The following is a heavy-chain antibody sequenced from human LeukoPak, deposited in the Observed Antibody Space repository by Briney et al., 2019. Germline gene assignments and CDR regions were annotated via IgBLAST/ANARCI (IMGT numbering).Heavy chain of an antibody. Sequence: GGALRLSCAASGFTFSSYGMSWVRQAPGKGLEWVSAISGSGASTYYADSVKGRFTISRDNSKNSLYLQMNSLRAEDTAVYFCVRPELPGWSVLFDFWGQGTLVTVSS. J-gene: IGHJ4*02. CDR1: GFTFSSYG. D-gene: IGHD2-15*01. CDR3: VRPELPGWSVLFDF. CDR2: ISGSGAST. V-gene: IGHV3-23*01.